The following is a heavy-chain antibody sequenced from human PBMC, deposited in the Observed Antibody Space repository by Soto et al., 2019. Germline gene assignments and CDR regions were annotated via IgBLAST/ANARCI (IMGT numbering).Heavy chain of an antibody. D-gene: IGHD2-2*01. CDR3: AKEDCSSTSCYAQFDY. CDR2: ISGSGGST. Sequence: PGGSLRLSCTASGFTFNSHTMHWVRQAPGEGLEWVSAISGSGGSTYYADSVKGRFAISRDNSKNTLYLQMNSLRAEDTAVYYCAKEDCSSTSCYAQFDYWGQGTLVTVSS. J-gene: IGHJ4*02. V-gene: IGHV3-23*01. CDR1: GFTFNSHT.